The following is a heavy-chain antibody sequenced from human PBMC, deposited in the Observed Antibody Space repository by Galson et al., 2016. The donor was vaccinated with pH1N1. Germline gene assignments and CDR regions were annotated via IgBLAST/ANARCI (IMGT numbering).Heavy chain of an antibody. CDR2: FNPDNGNT. CDR1: GYTFTTYL. J-gene: IGHJ4*02. V-gene: IGHV1-3*01. D-gene: IGHD2-21*01. CDR3: AKADHIWASYFDY. Sequence: SVKVSCKASGYTFTTYLIHWVRQAPGETLEWMGWFNPDNGNTKYSQRFQGRVTFTRDTSATTAYMEMSSLRSEDTAVYFCAKADHIWASYFDYWGQGTLVTVSS.